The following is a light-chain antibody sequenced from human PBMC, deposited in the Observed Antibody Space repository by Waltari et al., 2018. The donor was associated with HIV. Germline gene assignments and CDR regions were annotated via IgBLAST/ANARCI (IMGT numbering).Light chain of an antibody. V-gene: IGKV1-NL1*01. CDR3: QQYYSIPNT. J-gene: IGKJ2*01. CDR1: QPISNS. Sequence: DVHMTQSPSSLSASVGDRVTITSRASQPISNSLAWYQQKPGKAPKPLVYGTSRVESGVPSRFSGSGSGTDYTLTISSLQPEDFASYYCQQYYSIPNTFGQGTKLEIK. CDR2: GTS.